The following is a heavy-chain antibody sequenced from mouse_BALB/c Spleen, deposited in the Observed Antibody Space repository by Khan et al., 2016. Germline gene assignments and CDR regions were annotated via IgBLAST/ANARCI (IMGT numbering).Heavy chain of an antibody. Sequence: EVQLQESGLGLVKPSQSLSLTCTVTGYSITSDCAWSWIRQFPGNKLEWMGYISYSGYTSYNPSLKSRISITRDTSKNQFFLQLKSVTTEDTGTYYCVRGNDGFFAWFAYWGQGTLVTVSA. CDR1: GYSITSDCA. CDR3: VRGNDGFFAWFAY. J-gene: IGHJ3*01. CDR2: ISYSGYT. V-gene: IGHV3-2*02. D-gene: IGHD2-3*01.